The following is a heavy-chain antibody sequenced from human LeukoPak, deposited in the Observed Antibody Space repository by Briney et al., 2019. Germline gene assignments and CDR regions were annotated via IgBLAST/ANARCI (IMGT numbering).Heavy chain of an antibody. D-gene: IGHD2-8*01. J-gene: IGHJ6*02. V-gene: IGHV1-18*01. CDR3: ARAPLGLVPKTDYYYYGMDV. CDR2: ISAYNGNT. Sequence: ASVNVSCKVSGYTFTSYGISWVRQAPGQGLEWKGWISAYNGNTNYAQKLQGRVTMTTDTSTSTAYMELRSLRSDDTAVYYCARAPLGLVPKTDYYYYGMDVWGQGTTVTVSS. CDR1: GYTFTSYG.